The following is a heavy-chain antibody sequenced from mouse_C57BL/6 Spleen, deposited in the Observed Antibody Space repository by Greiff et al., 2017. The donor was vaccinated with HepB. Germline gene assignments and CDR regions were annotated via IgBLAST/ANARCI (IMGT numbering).Heavy chain of an antibody. CDR3: AGGSSYYWYFDV. J-gene: IGHJ1*03. Sequence: QVQLQQSGTELVKPGASVKLSCKASGYTFTSYWMHWVKQRPGQGLEWIGNINPSNGGTNYNEKFKSKATLTVDKSSSTAYMQLSSLTSEDSAVYYCAGGSSYYWYFDVWGTGTTVTVSS. V-gene: IGHV1-53*01. CDR2: INPSNGGT. D-gene: IGHD1-1*01. CDR1: GYTFTSYW.